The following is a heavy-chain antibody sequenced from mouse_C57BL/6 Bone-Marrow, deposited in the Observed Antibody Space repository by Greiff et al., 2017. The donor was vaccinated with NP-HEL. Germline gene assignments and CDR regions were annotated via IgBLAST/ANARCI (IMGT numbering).Heavy chain of an antibody. CDR2: INPNNGGT. V-gene: IGHV1-22*01. D-gene: IGHD1-1*01. J-gene: IGHJ2*01. Sequence: SGPELVKPGASVKMSCKASGYTFTDYNMHWVKQSHGKSLEWIGYINPNNGGTSYNQKFKGKATLTVNKSSSTAYMELRSLTSEDSAVYYCARVYYGSSYFDYWGKGTTLTVSS. CDR3: ARVYYGSSYFDY. CDR1: GYTFTDYN.